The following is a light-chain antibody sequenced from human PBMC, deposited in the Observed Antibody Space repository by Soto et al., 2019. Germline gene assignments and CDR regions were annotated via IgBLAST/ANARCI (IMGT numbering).Light chain of an antibody. CDR2: AAS. CDR1: QGISNY. V-gene: IGKV1-17*03. Sequence: DIQMTQSPSAMSASVGDRVTITCRASQGISNYLAWFQQKPGKVPKRLIYAASSLQSGVPPRFCRTGSETEFSLTISSLPPEDFATYYFLQHSRYPHTFGQGTKLEIK. CDR3: LQHSRYPHT. J-gene: IGKJ2*01.